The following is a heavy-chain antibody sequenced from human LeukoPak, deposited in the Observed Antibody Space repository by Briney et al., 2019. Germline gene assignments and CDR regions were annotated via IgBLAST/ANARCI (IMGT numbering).Heavy chain of an antibody. CDR3: ARGRVVRGVMAY. D-gene: IGHD3-10*01. V-gene: IGHV4-30-2*01. Sequence: SETLSLTCAISGGSISSGGYSWSWIRQPPGKGLEWIGYIYHSGSTYYNPSLKSRVTISVDRSKNQFSLKLSSVTAADTAVYYCARGRVVRGVMAYWGQGTLVTVSS. CDR2: IYHSGST. CDR1: GGSISSGGYS. J-gene: IGHJ4*02.